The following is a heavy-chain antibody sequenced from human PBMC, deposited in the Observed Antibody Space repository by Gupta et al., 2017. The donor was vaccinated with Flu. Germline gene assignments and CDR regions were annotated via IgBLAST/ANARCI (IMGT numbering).Heavy chain of an antibody. CDR2: INLSGWT. CDR1: GGSFSGYY. D-gene: IGHD1-14*01. CDR3: ARAQAFTTNRALGY. J-gene: IGHJ4*02. Sequence: QVQFQQWGAGLVKPSETLSLTCAASGGSFSGYYWTWIRQPPGKGLEWIGEINLSGWTKYHPSLKSRASISIDASKNQFSLNLTSVTAADTAVYFCARAQAFTTNRALGYWGQGLPVAVSA. V-gene: IGHV4-34*02.